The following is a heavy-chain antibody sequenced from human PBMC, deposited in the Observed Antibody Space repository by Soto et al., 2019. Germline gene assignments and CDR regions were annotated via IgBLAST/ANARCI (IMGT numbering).Heavy chain of an antibody. J-gene: IGHJ5*02. D-gene: IGHD2-2*02. CDR2: IYYSGST. V-gene: IGHV4-61*01. Sequence: SETLSLTCTVSGGSVSSGSYYWSWIRQPPGKGLEWIGYIYYSGSTNCNPSLKSRVTISVDTSKNQFSLKLSSVTAADTAVYYCARVMSRGRIVVVPAAIGGWFDPWGQGTLVT. CDR3: ARVMSRGRIVVVPAAIGGWFDP. CDR1: GGSVSSGSYY.